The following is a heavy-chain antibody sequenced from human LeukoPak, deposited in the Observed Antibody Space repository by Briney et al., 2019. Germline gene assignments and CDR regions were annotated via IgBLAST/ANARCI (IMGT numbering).Heavy chain of an antibody. Sequence: PGGSLRLSCAASGFTFSNYWMHWVRQAPGKGLVWVSRINTNGRTISYADSVKGRFTISRVSSKSTVYLQMNSLRAEDTAVYYCAKSGREYSSSWYNFDYWGQGTLVTVSS. D-gene: IGHD6-13*01. CDR2: INTNGRTI. J-gene: IGHJ4*02. CDR1: GFTFSNYW. V-gene: IGHV3-74*01. CDR3: AKSGREYSSSWYNFDY.